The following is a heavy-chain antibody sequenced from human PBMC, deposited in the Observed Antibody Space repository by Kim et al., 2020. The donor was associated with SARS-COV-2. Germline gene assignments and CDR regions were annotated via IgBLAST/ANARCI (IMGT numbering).Heavy chain of an antibody. V-gene: IGHV3-7*03. CDR3: ARDRGRKYYYNSGNPYG. Sequence: GGSLRLSCAASGFTFNDYWMTWVRQAPGKGLEWVANIKHDGSEEHYVESVKGRFTISRDNAKNSLYLQINSLRAEDSAMYYCARDRGRKYYYNSGNPYG. CDR2: IKHDGSEE. CDR1: GFTFNDYW. D-gene: IGHD3-10*01. J-gene: IGHJ6*01.